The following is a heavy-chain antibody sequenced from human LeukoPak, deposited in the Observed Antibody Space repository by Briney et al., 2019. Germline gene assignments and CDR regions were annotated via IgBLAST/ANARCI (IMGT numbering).Heavy chain of an antibody. J-gene: IGHJ4*02. CDR1: GFTFSSYS. D-gene: IGHD3-3*01. V-gene: IGHV3-21*01. CDR2: ISSSSSYI. Sequence: PGGSLSLSCAASGFTFSSYSMNRVRQAPGKGLELVSSISSSSSYIYYADSVKGRFTISRDNAKNSLYLQMNSLRAEDTAVYYCARLVYDFWSGYYWLDYWGQGTLVTVSS. CDR3: ARLVYDFWSGYYWLDY.